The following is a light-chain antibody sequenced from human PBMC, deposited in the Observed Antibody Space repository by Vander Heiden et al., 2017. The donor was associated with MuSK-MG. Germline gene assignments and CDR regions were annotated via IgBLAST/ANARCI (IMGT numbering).Light chain of an antibody. CDR2: AAS. J-gene: IGKJ5*01. CDR1: QTVNTF. Sequence: EIVLTQSPGTLSLSPGDRATLSCRASQTVNTFLDWYQPRPGQGTRLLIYAASKRATGIPARFSGSGYGIDFTLTIRIQESENFTVYFCQRLSNWPAFTFGQGTRMETK. CDR3: QRLSNWPAFT. V-gene: IGKV3-11*01.